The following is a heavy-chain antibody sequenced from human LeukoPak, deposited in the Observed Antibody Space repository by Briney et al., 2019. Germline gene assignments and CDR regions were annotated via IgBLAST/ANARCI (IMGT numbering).Heavy chain of an antibody. CDR1: GYTFTNYG. CDR3: AVNYCSSTSCHDY. CDR2: ISTYNGDT. V-gene: IGHV1-18*01. J-gene: IGHJ4*02. D-gene: IGHD2-2*01. Sequence: ASVKVSCKASGYTFTNYGISWVRQSPGQGLEWMGWISTYNGDTNYAQKLQGRVTMTTDTSTSTAYMELRSLRSDDTAVYYCAVNYCSSTSCHDYWGQGTLVTVSS.